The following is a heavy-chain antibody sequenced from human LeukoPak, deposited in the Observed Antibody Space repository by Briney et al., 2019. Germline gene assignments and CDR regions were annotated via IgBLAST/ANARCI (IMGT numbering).Heavy chain of an antibody. V-gene: IGHV3-23*01. CDR3: AKSIHLEYYGSSGFSY. CDR1: GFTFSSYA. D-gene: IGHD3-22*01. J-gene: IGHJ4*02. CDR2: ISGSGGST. Sequence: PGGSLRLSCAASGFTFSSYAMSWVRQAPGKGLEWVSAISGSGGSTYYADSVKGRFTISRDNSKNTLYLQMNSLRAEDTAVYYCAKSIHLEYYGSSGFSYWGQGTLVTVSS.